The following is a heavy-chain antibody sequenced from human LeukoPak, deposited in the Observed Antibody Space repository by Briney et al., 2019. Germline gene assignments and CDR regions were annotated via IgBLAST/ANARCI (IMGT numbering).Heavy chain of an antibody. V-gene: IGHV3-66*01. CDR2: IYSGGTT. D-gene: IGHD6-13*01. J-gene: IGHJ5*02. CDR3: ARAGGIVAAAGTPLNWFDP. CDR1: GFTVSSSY. Sequence: GGSLRLSCAASGFTVSSSYMSWVRRAPGKGLEWVSVIYSGGTTSYADSVKGRFTISRDNSKNTLYLQMNSLRVEDTAVYYCARAGGIVAAAGTPLNWFDPWGQGTLVTVSS.